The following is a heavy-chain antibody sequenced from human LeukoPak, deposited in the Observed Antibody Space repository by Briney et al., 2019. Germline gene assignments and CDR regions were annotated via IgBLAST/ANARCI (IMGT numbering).Heavy chain of an antibody. D-gene: IGHD2-21*01. CDR3: ARERGVARSFDY. V-gene: IGHV4-61*02. CDR2: IYTSGST. J-gene: IGHJ4*02. CDR1: GDSISSGSYY. Sequence: ASGTLSLTCTVSGDSISSGSYYWSWIRQPAGKGLEWIGRIYTSGSTNYNPSLKSRVTISVDTSKNQFSLKLSSVTAADTAVYYCARERGVARSFDYWGQGTLVTVSS.